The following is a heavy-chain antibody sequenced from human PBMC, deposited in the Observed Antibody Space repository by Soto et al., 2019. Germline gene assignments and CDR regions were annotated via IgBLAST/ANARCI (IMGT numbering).Heavy chain of an antibody. CDR2: LYWDDDK. J-gene: IGHJ4*02. Sequence: QITLKESGPTLVKPTQTLTLTCTFSGFSLSTTRVGVGWIRQPPGEALEWLALLYWDDDKLYSPSLKRRITITHDTSNNHVVLTLTNMDPVDTATYYCAHSKTSGMRYYFDYWGQGTLVTVSS. CDR3: AHSKTSGMRYYFDY. V-gene: IGHV2-5*02. CDR1: GFSLSTTRVG.